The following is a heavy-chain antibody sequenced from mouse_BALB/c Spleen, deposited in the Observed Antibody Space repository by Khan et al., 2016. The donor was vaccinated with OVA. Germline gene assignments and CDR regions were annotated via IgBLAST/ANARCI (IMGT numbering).Heavy chain of an antibody. J-gene: IGHJ3*01. CDR3: AGGGDGGFAY. Sequence: QVQLQQSGAELVKPGASVKLSCKASGYTFTSYDINWVRQRPEQGLEWIGWMFPGDGSTKYNENFKGKATLTTDKSSSTAYMQLSRLPSEDSGAYLCAGGGDGGFAYWGQGTLVTVAA. CDR1: GYTFTSYD. D-gene: IGHD3-3*01. CDR2: MFPGDGST. V-gene: IGHV1-85*01.